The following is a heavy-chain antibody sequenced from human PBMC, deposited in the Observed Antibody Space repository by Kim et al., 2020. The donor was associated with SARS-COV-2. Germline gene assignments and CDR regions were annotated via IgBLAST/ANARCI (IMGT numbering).Heavy chain of an antibody. Sequence: ETLSLTCTVSGGSISSYYWSWIRQPPGKGLEWIGYIYYSGSTNYNPSLKSRVTISVDTSKNQFSLKLSSVTAADTAVYYCARHWGLIADMDVWGKGTTVTVSS. CDR3: ARHWGLIADMDV. CDR2: IYYSGST. J-gene: IGHJ6*03. D-gene: IGHD3-16*01. CDR1: GGSISSYY. V-gene: IGHV4-59*08.